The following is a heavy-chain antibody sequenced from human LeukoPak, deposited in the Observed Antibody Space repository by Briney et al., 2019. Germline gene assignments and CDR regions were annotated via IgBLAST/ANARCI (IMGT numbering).Heavy chain of an antibody. Sequence: SQTLSLTCAISGDSVSSNSVAWNWIRQSPSRGLEWLGRTYRRSIYCNDYASSVKGRITINVDTSKNQFSLHVNSVTPEDTAMYYCARGRESAFDTWGQGTMVTVSS. CDR3: ARGRESAFDT. CDR2: TYRRSIYCN. V-gene: IGHV6-1*01. J-gene: IGHJ3*02. CDR1: GDSVSSNSVA.